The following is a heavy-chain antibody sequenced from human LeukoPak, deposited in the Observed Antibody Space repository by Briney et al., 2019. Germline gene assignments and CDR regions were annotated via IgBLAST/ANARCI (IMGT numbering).Heavy chain of an antibody. Sequence: GGSLRLSCAASGFSFSSHTMIWVRQAPGKGLEWVSSISSYNTHIYYADSVKGRFTISRDNAKNSLYLQLNSLRAEDTAVYYCARFHQYTSGDYWGQGTLVTVSS. CDR3: ARFHQYTSGDY. CDR1: GFSFSSHT. CDR2: ISSYNTHI. J-gene: IGHJ4*02. D-gene: IGHD6-19*01. V-gene: IGHV3-21*01.